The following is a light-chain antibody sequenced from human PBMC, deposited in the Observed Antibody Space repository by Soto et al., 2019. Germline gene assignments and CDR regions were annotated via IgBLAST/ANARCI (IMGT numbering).Light chain of an antibody. CDR1: SSDVGNYNL. J-gene: IGLJ1*01. Sequence: QSVLTQPASVSGSPGQSITISCTGTSSDVGNYNLVSWYQQHPGKAPKLMIYEGSKRPSGVSNRFSGSKSGNTASLTISGLQAEDEADYYCCSYAGSSTPSYVFGTGTKVTVL. CDR3: CSYAGSSTPSYV. V-gene: IGLV2-23*01. CDR2: EGS.